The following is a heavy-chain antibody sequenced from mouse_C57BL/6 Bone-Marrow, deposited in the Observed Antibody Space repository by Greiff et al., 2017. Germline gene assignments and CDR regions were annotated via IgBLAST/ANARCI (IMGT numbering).Heavy chain of an antibody. CDR2: IYPSDSET. J-gene: IGHJ4*01. D-gene: IGHD1-1*01. Sequence: QVQLQQPGAELVRPGSSVKLSCKASGYTFTSYWMDWVKQRPGQGLEWIGNIYPSDSETHYNQKFKDKATLTVDKSSSTAYMQLSSLPSEDSAVYYCAGRHYYGTLCAMDYWGQGTSVTVSS. CDR3: AGRHYYGTLCAMDY. CDR1: GYTFTSYW. V-gene: IGHV1-61*01.